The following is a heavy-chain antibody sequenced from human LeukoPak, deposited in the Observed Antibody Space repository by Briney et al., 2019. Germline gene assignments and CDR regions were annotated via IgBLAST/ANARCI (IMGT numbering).Heavy chain of an antibody. CDR1: GYTFTGYY. J-gene: IGHJ5*02. V-gene: IGHV1-2*02. CDR2: INPNSGGT. Sequence: ASVKVSCKASGYTFTGYYMHWVRQAPGQGLEWMGWINPNSGGTNYAQKFQGRVTMTRDTSISTAYMELSRLRSDDTAVYYCARDSKSWVNWFDPWGQGTLVTVSS. CDR3: ARDSKSWVNWFDP.